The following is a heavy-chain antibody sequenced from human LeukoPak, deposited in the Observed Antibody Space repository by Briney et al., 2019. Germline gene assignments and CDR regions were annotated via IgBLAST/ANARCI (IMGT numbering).Heavy chain of an antibody. Sequence: GGSLRLSCAASGFTFSSYSMNWVRQAPGKGLEWVSSISSSSSYIYYADSVKGRFTISRDNAKNSLYLQMNSLRAEDTAVYYCAREEIGLAAAGTRYYYMDVWGKGTTVTVSS. D-gene: IGHD6-13*01. CDR3: AREEIGLAAAGTRYYYMDV. CDR2: ISSSSSYI. V-gene: IGHV3-21*01. J-gene: IGHJ6*03. CDR1: GFTFSSYS.